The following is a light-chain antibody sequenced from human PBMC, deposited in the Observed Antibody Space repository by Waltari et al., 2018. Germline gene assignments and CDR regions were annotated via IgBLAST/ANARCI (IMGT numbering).Light chain of an antibody. CDR1: TLQKTY. V-gene: IGLV3-25*03. CDR3: QSADTTWV. CDR2: KDS. Sequence: SYELTQPPPVSLSPGQTARTTCPGDTLQKTYAYWYQQKPGQAPVVGIYKDSGRPSGIPERFSGSSSGTTVTLTISRVQAEDEADYYCQSADTTWVFGGGTKLTVL. J-gene: IGLJ3*02.